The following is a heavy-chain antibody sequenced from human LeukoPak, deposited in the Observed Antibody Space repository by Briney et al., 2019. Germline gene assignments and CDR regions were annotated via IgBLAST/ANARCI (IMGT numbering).Heavy chain of an antibody. Sequence: PSETLSLTCTVSGGSISSGGYYWSWIRQHPGKGLEWIGYIYYSGSTYYNPSLKSRVTISVDTSKNQFSLKLSSVTAADTAVYYCARDRRFTMVRGGNWFDPWGQGTLVTVSS. J-gene: IGHJ5*02. CDR3: ARDRRFTMVRGGNWFDP. CDR1: GGSISSGGYY. D-gene: IGHD3-10*01. V-gene: IGHV4-31*03. CDR2: IYYSGST.